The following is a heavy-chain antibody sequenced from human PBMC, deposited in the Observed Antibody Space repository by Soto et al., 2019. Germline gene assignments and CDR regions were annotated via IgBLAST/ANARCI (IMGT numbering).Heavy chain of an antibody. CDR1: GFTFSSYS. D-gene: IGHD3-22*01. Sequence: EVQLVESGGGLVKPGGSLRLSCAASGFTFSSYSMNWVRQAPGKGLEWVSSISSSSSYIYYADSVKGRFTISRDNAKNSLYLQMNSLSAEDTAVYYCARDSAGFYDSSGYYPPFDYWGQGTLVTVSS. CDR3: ARDSAGFYDSSGYYPPFDY. CDR2: ISSSSSYI. V-gene: IGHV3-21*01. J-gene: IGHJ4*02.